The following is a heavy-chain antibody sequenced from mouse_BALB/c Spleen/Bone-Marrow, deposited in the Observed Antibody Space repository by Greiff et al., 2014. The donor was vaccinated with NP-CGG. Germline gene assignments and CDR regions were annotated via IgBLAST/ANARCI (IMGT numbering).Heavy chain of an antibody. J-gene: IGHJ2*01. CDR2: IRSKSHNYAT. V-gene: IGHV10-1*02. CDR1: GFTFNTYA. D-gene: IGHD4-1*01. CDR3: VRDWDFDY. Sequence: EVNLVESGGGLVQPKGSLKLSCAASGFTFNTYAMNWVRQAPGKGLEWVARIRSKSHNYATFYADSVKDRFTISRDDSQSMLCLQMNNLKTEDTAMYYCVRDWDFDYWGQGTTLTVSS.